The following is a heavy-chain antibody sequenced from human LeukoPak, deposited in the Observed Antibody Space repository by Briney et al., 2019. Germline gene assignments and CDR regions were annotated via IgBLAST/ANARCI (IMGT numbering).Heavy chain of an antibody. CDR3: TTDGRAYSSGWYGDYYYYGMDV. V-gene: IGHV3-15*01. CDR1: GFTFSNAW. D-gene: IGHD6-19*01. CDR2: IKSKTDGGTT. Sequence: PGGSLRLSCAASGFTFSNAWMSWVRQAPGKGLEWVGRIKSKTDGGTTDYAAPVKGRFTISRDDSKNTLYLQMNSLKTEDTAVYYCTTDGRAYSSGWYGDYYYYGMDVWGQGTTVTVSS. J-gene: IGHJ6*02.